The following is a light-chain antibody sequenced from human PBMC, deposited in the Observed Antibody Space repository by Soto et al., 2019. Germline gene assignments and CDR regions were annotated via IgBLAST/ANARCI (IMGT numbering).Light chain of an antibody. V-gene: IGKV1-39*01. CDR2: DVS. J-gene: IGKJ4*01. Sequence: DIQMTQSPSSLSASVGDRVTITCRASQNIIRYLNWYQQKPGKAPKVLIYDVSTLQSGVPSRFSGSGSGTDFILTISSLQPEDFATFYCQQTYSMPLTFGGGTKLEIK. CDR3: QQTYSMPLT. CDR1: QNIIRY.